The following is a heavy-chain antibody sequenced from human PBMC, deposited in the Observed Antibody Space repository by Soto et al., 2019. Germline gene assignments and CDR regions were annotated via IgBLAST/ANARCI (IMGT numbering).Heavy chain of an antibody. CDR1: GGRMSRSSYH. CDR3: ARRKAVARTAGDY. V-gene: IGHV4-39*01. CDR2: IYYSGSN. J-gene: IGHJ4*01. D-gene: IGHD6-19*01. Sequence: EPLPFPGTDSGGRMSRSSYHWGWIRQPPGKGLEWIGSIYYSGSNYYNPSLNSRVTISVDTSKNQFSLKMSSVTSADTAVYYWARRKAVARTAGDYGGSGTLGTV.